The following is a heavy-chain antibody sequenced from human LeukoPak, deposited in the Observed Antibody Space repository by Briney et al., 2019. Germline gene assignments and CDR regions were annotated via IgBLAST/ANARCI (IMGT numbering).Heavy chain of an antibody. CDR1: GYTFTSYD. CDR2: INPNSGGT. V-gene: IGHV1-2*02. Sequence: ASVKVSCKASGYTFTSYDINWVRQAPGQGLEWMGWINPNSGGTSYAQKFQGRVTMTRDTSISTAYMELRRLRSDDTGVYYCGRVIEEDGYDSSGYQYWGQGTLVTVSS. D-gene: IGHD3-22*01. J-gene: IGHJ4*02. CDR3: GRVIEEDGYDSSGYQY.